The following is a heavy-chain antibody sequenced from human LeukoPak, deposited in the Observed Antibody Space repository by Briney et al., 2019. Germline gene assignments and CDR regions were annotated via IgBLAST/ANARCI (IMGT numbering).Heavy chain of an antibody. J-gene: IGHJ4*02. CDR2: ISYDGSNK. Sequence: GRSLRLSCAASGFTFSSYGMHWVRQAPGKGLEWVAVISYDGSNKYYADSVKGRFTISRDNSKNTLYLQMNSLRAEDTAVYYCARDHNTHGGQGTLVTVSS. V-gene: IGHV3-30*03. CDR1: GFTFSSYG. D-gene: IGHD5-18*01. CDR3: ARDHNTH.